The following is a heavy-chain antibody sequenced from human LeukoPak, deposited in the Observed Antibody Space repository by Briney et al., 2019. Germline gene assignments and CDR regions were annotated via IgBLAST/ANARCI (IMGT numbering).Heavy chain of an antibody. CDR2: INPNSGGT. CDR1: GYTFTGYY. J-gene: IGHJ5*02. Sequence: GASVKVSCKASGYTFTGYYMHWVRLAPGQGLEWMGWINPNSGGTNYAQKFQGRVTMTRDTSISTAYMELSRLRSDDTAVYYCARSRILRYFDWFAWFDPWGQGTLVTVSS. V-gene: IGHV1-2*02. CDR3: ARSRILRYFDWFAWFDP. D-gene: IGHD3-9*01.